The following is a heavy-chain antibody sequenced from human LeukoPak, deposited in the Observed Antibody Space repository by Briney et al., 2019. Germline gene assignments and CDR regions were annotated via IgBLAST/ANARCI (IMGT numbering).Heavy chain of an antibody. J-gene: IGHJ3*01. CDR3: AREGFDV. Sequence: GASVKVSCKASGYTFTSYYMHWVRQAPGQGLEWMAYMNPNSGNTGYAQTFQGRVTITWNTSIDTAYMELSSLRSDDTALYYCAREGFDVWGQGTVVTVSS. CDR2: MNPNSGNT. V-gene: IGHV1-8*03. CDR1: GYTFTSYY.